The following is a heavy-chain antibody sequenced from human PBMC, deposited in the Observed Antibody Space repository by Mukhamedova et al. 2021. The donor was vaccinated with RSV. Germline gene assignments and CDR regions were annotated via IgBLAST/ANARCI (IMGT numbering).Heavy chain of an antibody. CDR2: IRSRPFGGTT. CDR3: ARGGQRLLYYFDS. V-gene: IGHV3-49*02. J-gene: IGHJ4*02. D-gene: IGHD2/OR15-2a*01. Sequence: VGLIRSRPFGGTTEYAAPVKDRFIISRDDSEGIVYLQMNSLKSEDTAVYFCARGGQRLLYYFDSWGQGTLVTVSS.